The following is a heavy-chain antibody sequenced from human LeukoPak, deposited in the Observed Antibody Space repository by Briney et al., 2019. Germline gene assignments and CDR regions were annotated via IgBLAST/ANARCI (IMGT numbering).Heavy chain of an antibody. CDR2: IYPGDSDT. CDR1: GYTFINYW. CDR3: ARRSTSSWDAFDI. D-gene: IGHD6-13*01. V-gene: IGHV5-51*01. Sequence: KRGESLKISCKGSGYTFINYWIVWVRQMPGKGLEWMGIIYPGDSDTRYRPSFQGQVTTSADKSSSTAYLQWSNLKASDTAMYYCARRSTSSWDAFDIWGQGTMVTVSP. J-gene: IGHJ3*02.